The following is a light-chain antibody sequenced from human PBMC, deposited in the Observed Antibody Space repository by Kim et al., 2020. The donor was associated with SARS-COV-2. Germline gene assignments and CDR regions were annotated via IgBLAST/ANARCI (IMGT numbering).Light chain of an antibody. CDR1: NSDVGVYEF. V-gene: IGLV2-8*01. CDR2: DVH. Sequence: GQSVNISCTGTNSDVGVYEFVSWYQQHPGAAPKVVIYDVHKRPSGVPDRFSGSKSGNTATLTVSSLQAADEADYFCCSYAGDNKYVFGTGTKVTVL. J-gene: IGLJ1*01. CDR3: CSYAGDNKYV.